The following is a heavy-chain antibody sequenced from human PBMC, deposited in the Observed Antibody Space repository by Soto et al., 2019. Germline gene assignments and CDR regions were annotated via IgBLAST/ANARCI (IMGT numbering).Heavy chain of an antibody. V-gene: IGHV4-59*01. D-gene: IGHD6-13*01. J-gene: IGHJ4*02. CDR1: GGSISSYY. CDR3: ASTDFIAAAGPYYFDY. CDR2: IYHSGST. Sequence: SETLSLTCTVSGGSISSYYWSWIRQPPGKGLEWIGYIYHSGSTNYNPSLKSRVTISVDTSKNQFSLKLSSVTAADTAVYYCASTDFIAAAGPYYFDYWGQGALVTVSS.